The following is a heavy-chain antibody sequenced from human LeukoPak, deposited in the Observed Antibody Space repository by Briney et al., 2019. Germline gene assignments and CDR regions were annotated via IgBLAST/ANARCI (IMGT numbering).Heavy chain of an antibody. Sequence: GRSLRLSCAASGFTFDDYAMHWVRQAPGKGQEWVSGISWNSGSIGYADSVKGRFTISRDNAKNSLYLQMNSLRAEDTALYYCAKDIGDYGDYTPIDYWGQGTLVTVSS. CDR3: AKDIGDYGDYTPIDY. CDR1: GFTFDDYA. CDR2: ISWNSGSI. D-gene: IGHD4-17*01. V-gene: IGHV3-9*01. J-gene: IGHJ4*02.